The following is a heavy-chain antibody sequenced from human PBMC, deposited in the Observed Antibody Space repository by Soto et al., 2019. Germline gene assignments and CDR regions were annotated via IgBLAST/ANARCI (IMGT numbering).Heavy chain of an antibody. D-gene: IGHD3-22*01. J-gene: IGHJ4*02. Sequence: SVKVSCKASGGTFNSYGISWVRQAPGQGLDWMGVIIPLYGTVNYAQKFQGRVSITADKSTSTAYMDLSSLRSDDTAVYYCARGGYFDSSNYLAYWGLGTLVTVSS. CDR3: ARGGYFDSSNYLAY. V-gene: IGHV1-69*06. CDR2: IIPLYGTV. CDR1: GGTFNSYG.